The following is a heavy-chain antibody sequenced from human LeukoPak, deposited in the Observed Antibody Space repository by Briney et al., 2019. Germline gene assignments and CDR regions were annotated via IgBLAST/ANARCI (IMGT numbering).Heavy chain of an antibody. D-gene: IGHD3-22*01. Sequence: GASVKVSCKASGYTFTSYGISWVRQAPGQGLEWMGWISAYNGNTNYAQKLQGRVTMTTDTSTSTAYMELRSLRSDDTAVYYCARTRIVVVIKAFDYWGQGTLVTVSS. CDR2: ISAYNGNT. CDR1: GYTFTSYG. J-gene: IGHJ4*02. CDR3: ARTRIVVVIKAFDY. V-gene: IGHV1-18*01.